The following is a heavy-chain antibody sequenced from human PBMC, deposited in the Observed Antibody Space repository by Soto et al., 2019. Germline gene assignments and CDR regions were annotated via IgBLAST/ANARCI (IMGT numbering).Heavy chain of an antibody. Sequence: EVQLLESGGGLVRPGGSLRLSCAASGFSFTSYALSWVRQAPGKGLEWVSTISGSDGKTYYADSVKGRFSISRDTSKTTLYLQMHRLRVEDTAVYYCARWGFLDYWGQGTRVTVS. CDR2: ISGSDGKT. D-gene: IGHD1-26*01. J-gene: IGHJ4*02. V-gene: IGHV3-23*01. CDR1: GFSFTSYA. CDR3: ARWGFLDY.